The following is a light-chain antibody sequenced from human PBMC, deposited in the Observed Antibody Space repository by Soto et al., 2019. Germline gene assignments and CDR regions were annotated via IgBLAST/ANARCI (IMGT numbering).Light chain of an antibody. CDR3: QSYDTSLSASVV. Sequence: QAVVTQPPSVSGAPGQGVTISCTGSSSNVGAGYDVHWYQQLPGTAPKLLIYGNSNRPSGVPDRFSGSRSGAAASLAISGLQAEDEADYYCQSYDTSLSASVVFGAGTKLTVL. CDR2: GNS. CDR1: SSNVGAGYD. V-gene: IGLV1-40*01. J-gene: IGLJ2*01.